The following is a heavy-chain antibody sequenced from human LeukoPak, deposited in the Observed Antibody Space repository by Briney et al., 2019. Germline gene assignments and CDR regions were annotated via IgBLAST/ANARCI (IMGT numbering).Heavy chain of an antibody. CDR1: GYTFTGYY. V-gene: IGHV1-2*02. CDR2: INPGSGAT. CDR3: ARDVGEYCSSINCHASDY. J-gene: IGHJ4*02. Sequence: ASVKVSCKASGYTFTGYYMHWVRQAPGQGLEWMGWINPGSGATNCAQRFHGRVTMTRDTSISTVYMELSRLRSDDTAVYYCARDVGEYCSSINCHASDYWGQGTLVTVSS. D-gene: IGHD2-2*01.